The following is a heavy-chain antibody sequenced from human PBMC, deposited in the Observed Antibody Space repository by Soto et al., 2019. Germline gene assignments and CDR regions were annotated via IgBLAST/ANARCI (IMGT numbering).Heavy chain of an antibody. CDR1: GYTFTGYY. CDR3: AIGYCSSTSCYTSPYYGMDA. CDR2: INPNSGGT. V-gene: IGHV1-2*04. J-gene: IGHJ6*02. D-gene: IGHD2-2*02. Sequence: ASVKVSCKXSGYTFTGYYMHWVRQAPGQGLEWMGWINPNSGGTNYAQKFQGWVTMTRDTSISTAYMELSRLRSDDTAVYYCAIGYCSSTSCYTSPYYGMDAWGQGTTVTVSS.